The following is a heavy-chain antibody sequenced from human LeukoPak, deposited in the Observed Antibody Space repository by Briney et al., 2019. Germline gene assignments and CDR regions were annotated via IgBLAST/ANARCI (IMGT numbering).Heavy chain of an antibody. J-gene: IGHJ4*02. D-gene: IGHD2-21*02. CDR2: IYYSGST. Sequence: SETLSLTCTVSGGSISSGTYYWGWIRQPPGKGLECIGSIYYSGSTYYNPSLKSRVTVSVDTSKNQFSLRLSSVTAADTAVYYCARQREDCGGDCYLDYWGQGTLVTVSS. CDR1: GGSISSGTYY. CDR3: ARQREDCGGDCYLDY. V-gene: IGHV4-39*01.